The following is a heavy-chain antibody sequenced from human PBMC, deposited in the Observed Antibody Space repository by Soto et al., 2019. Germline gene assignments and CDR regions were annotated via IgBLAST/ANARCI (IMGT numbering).Heavy chain of an antibody. CDR3: ARGRPCSSRACPYSYCGMDV. D-gene: IGHD2-2*01. V-gene: IGHV4-34*01. J-gene: IGHJ6*02. CDR2: INHSGST. Sequence: QVQLQQWGAGLLKPSETLSLTCAVYGGSFSGYYWSWIRQPPGKGLEWIGEINHSGSTNYNPALISHVSVPVVTSKNQFSLNLRSVTASDAAAYYYARGRPCSSRACPYSYCGMDVWGQGTTVTVSS. CDR1: GGSFSGYY.